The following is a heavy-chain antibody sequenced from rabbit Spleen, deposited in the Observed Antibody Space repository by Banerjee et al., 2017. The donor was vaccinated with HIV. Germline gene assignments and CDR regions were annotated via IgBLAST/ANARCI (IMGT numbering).Heavy chain of an antibody. V-gene: IGHV1S40*01. CDR2: VYTGSSGST. J-gene: IGHJ4*01. Sequence: QSLEESGGDLVKPGASLTLTCTASGFSFSGSYYMCWVRQAPGKGLEWIACVYTGSSGSTYYASWAKGRFTISKTSSTTVTLQMTSLTAADTATYFCARGVSSAGYGLDLWGPGTLVTVS. CDR1: GFSFSGSYY. CDR3: ARGVSSAGYGLDL. D-gene: IGHD1-1*01.